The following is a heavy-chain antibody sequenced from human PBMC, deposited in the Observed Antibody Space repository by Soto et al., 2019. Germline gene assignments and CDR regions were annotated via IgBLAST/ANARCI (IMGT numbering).Heavy chain of an antibody. J-gene: IGHJ3*02. D-gene: IGHD1-26*01. V-gene: IGHV1-18*01. CDR3: ARDVRVGANMDAFEI. CDR2: IRTYNGNT. CDR1: GYSFISFG. Sequence: QAQLVQSGGEVKKPGASVKVSCKASGYSFISFGISWVRRAPGQGPEWMAWIRTYNGNTNYAQKFQGRVTLSTDTSTSTASMELRSLTSDDTAVYYCARDVRVGANMDAFEIWGQGTMVTVSS.